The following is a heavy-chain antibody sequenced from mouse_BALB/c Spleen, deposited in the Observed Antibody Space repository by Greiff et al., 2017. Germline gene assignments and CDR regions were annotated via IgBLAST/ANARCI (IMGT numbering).Heavy chain of an antibody. CDR1: GYTFTSYW. CDR3: ARGFYGSSYEGYYAMDY. CDR2: INPSNGRT. D-gene: IGHD1-1*01. J-gene: IGHJ4*01. V-gene: IGHV1S81*02. Sequence: QVQLQQPGAELVKPGASVKLSCKASGYTFTSYWMHWVKQRPGQGLEWIGEINPSNGRTNYNEKFKSKATLTVDKSSSTAYMQLSSLTSEDSAVYYCARGFYGSSYEGYYAMDYWGQGTSVTVSS.